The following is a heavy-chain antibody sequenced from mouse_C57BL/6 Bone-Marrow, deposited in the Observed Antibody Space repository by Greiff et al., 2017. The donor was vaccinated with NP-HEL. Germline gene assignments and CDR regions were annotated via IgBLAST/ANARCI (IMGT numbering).Heavy chain of an antibody. CDR1: GFTFTDYY. V-gene: IGHV7-3*01. J-gene: IGHJ2*01. CDR2: IRNKANGYTT. D-gene: IGHD4-1*01. Sequence: EVKLVESGGGLVQPGGSLSLSCAASGFTFTDYYMSWVRQPPGKALEWLGFIRNKANGYTTEYSASVKGRFTISRDNSQSILYLQMNALRAEDSATYYCARYCRLGRAYFDYWGQGTTLTVSS. CDR3: ARYCRLGRAYFDY.